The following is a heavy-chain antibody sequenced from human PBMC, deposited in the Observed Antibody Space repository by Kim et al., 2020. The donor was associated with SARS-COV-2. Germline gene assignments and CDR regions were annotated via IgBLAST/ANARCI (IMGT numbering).Heavy chain of an antibody. Sequence: GGSLRLSCAASGFTFSDSPIHWVRQASGKGLEWVGRTRSKANSYATTYAASLRGMFTISRDDSRSTAYLQMNSLKTEDTAVYYCTRAPPDYDKFYDSFDIWGQGTMVTVSS. CDR1: GFTFSDSP. V-gene: IGHV3-73*01. CDR2: TRSKANSYAT. D-gene: IGHD3-22*01. CDR3: TRAPPDYDKFYDSFDI. J-gene: IGHJ3*02.